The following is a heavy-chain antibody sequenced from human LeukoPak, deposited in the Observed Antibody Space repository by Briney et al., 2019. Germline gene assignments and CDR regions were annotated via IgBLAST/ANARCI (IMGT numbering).Heavy chain of an antibody. Sequence: GSLRLSCAASGFTFTSYSMNWVRQAPGKGLEWVSTISGGGGSTYYADSVKGRFTISRDNSKNTLYLQVNSLGAEDTAVYYCAKGGKWDVTPFDYWGQGTLVTVSS. CDR1: GFTFTSYS. D-gene: IGHD1-26*01. V-gene: IGHV3-23*01. CDR3: AKGGKWDVTPFDY. CDR2: ISGGGGST. J-gene: IGHJ4*02.